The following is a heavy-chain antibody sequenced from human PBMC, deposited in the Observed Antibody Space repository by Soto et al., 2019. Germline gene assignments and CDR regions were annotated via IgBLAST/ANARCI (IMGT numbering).Heavy chain of an antibody. D-gene: IGHD3-9*01. Sequence: GGSLRLSCAASGFTFSSYAMSWVRQAPGKGLEWVSAISGTGDSTYYADSVKGRFTISRDNSKNTLYLQINSLRAEDTAVYYCARDADILTGSDAFDIWGQGTMVTVS. CDR3: ARDADILTGSDAFDI. V-gene: IGHV3-23*01. CDR1: GFTFSSYA. CDR2: ISGTGDST. J-gene: IGHJ3*02.